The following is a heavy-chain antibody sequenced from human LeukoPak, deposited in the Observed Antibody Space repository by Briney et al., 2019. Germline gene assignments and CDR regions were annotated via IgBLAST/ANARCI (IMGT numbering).Heavy chain of an antibody. Sequence: GGSLRLSCPASGFTFDDYAMDWVRPAPGKGLEWVSLISWEGDTTYYADSVRGRLTISRDNSENSLYLQMNSLTADDTAFYYCTRDTDYGSATNYFDHWGQGTLVSVSS. V-gene: IGHV3-43D*04. J-gene: IGHJ4*02. CDR2: ISWEGDTT. CDR3: TRDTDYGSATNYFDH. D-gene: IGHD3-10*01. CDR1: GFTFDDYA.